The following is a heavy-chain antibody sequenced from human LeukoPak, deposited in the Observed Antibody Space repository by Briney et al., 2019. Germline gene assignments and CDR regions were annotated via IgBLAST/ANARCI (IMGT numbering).Heavy chain of an antibody. J-gene: IGHJ6*03. CDR1: GGAISSGSYY. CDR2: IYTSGST. V-gene: IGHV4-61*02. CDR3: ARSLYYYYYMDV. Sequence: QVQLQESGPGLVKPSQTLSLTCTVSGGAISSGSYYWSWIRQPAGKGLAWIGRIYTSGSTNYNPSLKSRVTISVDTSKNQFSLKLSSVTAADTAVYYCARSLYYYYYMDVWGKGTTVTVSS.